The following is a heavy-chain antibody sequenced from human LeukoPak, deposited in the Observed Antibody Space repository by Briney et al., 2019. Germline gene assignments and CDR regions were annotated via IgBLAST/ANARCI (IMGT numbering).Heavy chain of an antibody. D-gene: IGHD3-10*01. V-gene: IGHV1-2*04. CDR2: INPNSGGT. Sequence: ASVKVSCKASGYTFTGYYMHWVRQAPGQGLEWMGWINPNSGGTNYAQKFQGWVTMTRDTSISTAYMELSRLRSDDTAVYYCARNGLSYYGSGSYYDANWFDPWGQGTLVTVSS. CDR3: ARNGLSYYGSGSYYDANWFDP. CDR1: GYTFTGYY. J-gene: IGHJ5*02.